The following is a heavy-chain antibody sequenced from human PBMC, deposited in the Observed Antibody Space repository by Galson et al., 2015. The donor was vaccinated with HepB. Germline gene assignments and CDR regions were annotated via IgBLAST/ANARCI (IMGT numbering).Heavy chain of an antibody. J-gene: IGHJ4*02. CDR3: AKRISGSSSRLYYFDY. CDR1: GFTFSGYA. Sequence: SLRLSCAASGFTFSGYAMSWVRQAPGKGLEWVSSISAAGDNTYYADSVKGRFTISRDNSKNTLYLQMNSLRAEDTAVYYCAKRISGSSSRLYYFDYWGQGTLVTVSS. D-gene: IGHD6-13*01. V-gene: IGHV3-23*01. CDR2: ISAAGDNT.